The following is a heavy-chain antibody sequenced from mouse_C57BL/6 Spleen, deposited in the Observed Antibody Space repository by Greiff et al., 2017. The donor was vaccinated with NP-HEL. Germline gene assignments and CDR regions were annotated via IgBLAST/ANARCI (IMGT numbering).Heavy chain of an antibody. J-gene: IGHJ4*01. CDR2: IDPEDGDT. CDR3: TPYDYLPYYYAMDY. D-gene: IGHD2-4*01. V-gene: IGHV14-1*01. Sequence: VQLQQSGAELVRPGASVKLSCTASGFNIKDYYMHWVKQRPDQGLEWIGRIDPEDGDTEYAPKFQGKATMTADTSSNTAYLQLSSLTSEDTAVYYCTPYDYLPYYYAMDYWGQGTSVTVSS. CDR1: GFNIKDYY.